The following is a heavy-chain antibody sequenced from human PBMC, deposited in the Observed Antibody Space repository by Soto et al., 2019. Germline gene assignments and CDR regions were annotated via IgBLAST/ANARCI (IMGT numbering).Heavy chain of an antibody. V-gene: IGHV3-11*01. Sequence: QVQLVESGGGLVKPGGSLRLSCAVSGFSLLDYCMTWIRQAPGKGLEWVAYISSSGATTYYADSVRGRFTISRDDAQGPRYLQRSTPRADGTTVYYCGRELVPRLLRFDPWAQGPLATVSS. CDR2: ISSSGATT. D-gene: IGHD6-6*01. CDR3: GRELVPRLLRFDP. J-gene: IGHJ5*02. CDR1: GFSLLDYC.